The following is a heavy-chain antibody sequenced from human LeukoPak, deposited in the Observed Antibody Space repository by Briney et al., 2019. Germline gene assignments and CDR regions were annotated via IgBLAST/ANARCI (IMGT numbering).Heavy chain of an antibody. CDR3: ATDGYCSGGSCYSYDN. CDR2: SKSKTDGGTT. CDR1: GXTFSNAW. Sequence: GGSLRLSCAASGXTFSNAWLTWVRQAPGKGLEWVGRSKSKTDGGTTDYGAPVKGRFSISRDDSKNTLYLQMNSLKTEDTAVYYCATDGYCSGGSCYSYDNWGQGTLVTVSS. J-gene: IGHJ4*02. D-gene: IGHD2-15*01. V-gene: IGHV3-15*01.